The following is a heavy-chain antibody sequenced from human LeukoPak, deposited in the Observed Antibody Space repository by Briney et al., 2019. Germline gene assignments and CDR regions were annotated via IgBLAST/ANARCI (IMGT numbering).Heavy chain of an antibody. V-gene: IGHV3-9*01. CDR2: ISWNSGSI. CDR1: GFTFDDYA. J-gene: IGHJ6*03. Sequence: PGRSLRLSCAASGFTFDDYAMHWVRQAPGKGLEWVSGISWNSGSIGYADSVKGRFTIPRDNAKNSLYLQMNSLRAEDTALYYCAKDIRQYYYYYYMDVWGKGTTVTVSS. CDR3: AKDIRQYYYYYYMDV.